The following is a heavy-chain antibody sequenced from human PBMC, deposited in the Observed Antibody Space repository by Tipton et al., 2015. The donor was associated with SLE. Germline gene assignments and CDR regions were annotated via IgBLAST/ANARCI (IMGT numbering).Heavy chain of an antibody. CDR2: IYYSGNT. Sequence: TLSLTCTLSGDSISNFYWSWIRQPPGKGLEWIGYIYYSGNTNYNPSLKSRVTISVDRSKTQFSVKLTSVTASDTAVYFCSCRLAARRSPLIPFDYWAQGTLVTVSS. V-gene: IGHV4-59*12. J-gene: IGHJ4*02. D-gene: IGHD6-6*01. CDR3: SCRLAARRSPLIPFDY. CDR1: GDSISNFY.